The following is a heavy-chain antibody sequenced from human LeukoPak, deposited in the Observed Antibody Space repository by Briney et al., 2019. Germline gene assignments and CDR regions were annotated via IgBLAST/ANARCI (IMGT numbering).Heavy chain of an antibody. D-gene: IGHD6-6*01. V-gene: IGHV1-18*01. CDR1: GYTFISYD. CDR3: ARDVRRSSEEGGDAFDI. Sequence: ASVKVSCKASGYTFISYDISWVRQAPGQGLEWMGWISAYNGNTNYAQKLQGRVTMTTDTSTSTAYMELRSLRSDDTAVYYCARDVRRSSEEGGDAFDIWGQGTMVTVSS. J-gene: IGHJ3*02. CDR2: ISAYNGNT.